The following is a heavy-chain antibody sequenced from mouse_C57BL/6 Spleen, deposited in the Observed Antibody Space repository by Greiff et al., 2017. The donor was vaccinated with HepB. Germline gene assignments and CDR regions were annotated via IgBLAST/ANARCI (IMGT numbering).Heavy chain of an antibody. Sequence: EVQLKESGGGLVKPGGSLKLSCAASGFTFSDYGMHWVRQAPEKGLEWVAYISSGSSTIYYADTVKGRFTISRDNAKNTLFLQMTSLRSEDTAMYYCASHFDYWGQGTTLTVSS. J-gene: IGHJ2*01. CDR3: ASHFDY. V-gene: IGHV5-17*01. CDR2: ISSGSSTI. CDR1: GFTFSDYG.